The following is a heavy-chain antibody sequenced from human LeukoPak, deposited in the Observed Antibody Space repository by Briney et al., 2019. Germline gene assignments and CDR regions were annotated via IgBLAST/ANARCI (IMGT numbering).Heavy chain of an antibody. CDR1: GFTFSDYY. Sequence: PGGSLRLSCAASGFTFSDYYMNWVRQAPGKRLEWISYISTGSTYTNYIDSVKGRFTISRDNAKNSLYLQMNSLRAEDSAVYYCAKSEEASILDFDYWGQGTLVTVSS. V-gene: IGHV3-11*06. CDR3: AKSEEASILDFDY. D-gene: IGHD2-15*01. CDR2: ISTGSTYT. J-gene: IGHJ4*02.